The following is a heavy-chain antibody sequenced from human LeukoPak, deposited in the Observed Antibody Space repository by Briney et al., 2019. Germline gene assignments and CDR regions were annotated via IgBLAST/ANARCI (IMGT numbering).Heavy chain of an antibody. CDR3: ARVLGSGTYGMDV. D-gene: IGHD3-10*01. V-gene: IGHV3-13*04. CDR2: IRTAGNT. CDR1: GFTFSSYD. Sequence: GGSLRLSCAASGFTFSSYDMHWVRQPTGNVLEWVSAIRTAGNTYYHGSVKGRFIISRKNAKNSLYLQMNSLRAGDTAVYYCARVLGSGTYGMDVWGQGTTVTVSS. J-gene: IGHJ6*02.